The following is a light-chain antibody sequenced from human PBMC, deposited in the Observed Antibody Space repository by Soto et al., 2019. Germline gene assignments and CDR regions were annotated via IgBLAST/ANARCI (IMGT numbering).Light chain of an antibody. J-gene: IGLJ3*02. CDR3: CSYTDGSSLL. CDR1: RNEIGTYNL. Sequence: QSALTQPASVSESPGQSISISCGGGRNEIGTYNLVSWYQQHPGKAPKLIIYEGNKRPSGVSNRFSGSRSGNTASLTISGLQAEDEADYYCCSYTDGSSLLFGGGTKVTVL. CDR2: EGN. V-gene: IGLV2-23*01.